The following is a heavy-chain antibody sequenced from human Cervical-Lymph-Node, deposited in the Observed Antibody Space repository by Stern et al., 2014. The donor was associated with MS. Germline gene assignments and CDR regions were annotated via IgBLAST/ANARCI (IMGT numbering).Heavy chain of an antibody. D-gene: IGHD5-24*01. CDR2: TRDKANSYTT. CDR3: VRTYNHYNMDV. V-gene: IGHV3-72*01. Sequence: VQLVESGGGVVQPGESLRLSCAVSGLTFSAHYLDWVRQAPGKGLEWVGRTRDKANSYTTEYAASVKGRFTVSRDDSKNSLYLQMNSLKIEDTAVYYCVRTYNHYNMDVWGQGTTVTVSS. J-gene: IGHJ6*02. CDR1: GLTFSAHY.